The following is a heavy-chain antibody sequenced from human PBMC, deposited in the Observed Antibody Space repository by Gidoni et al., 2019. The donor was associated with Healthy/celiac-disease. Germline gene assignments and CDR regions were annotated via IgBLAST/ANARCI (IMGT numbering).Heavy chain of an antibody. CDR2: IKNSGST. D-gene: IGHD3-22*01. Sequence: QVPLQQWGAGLLKPSETLSLTCAVHGGSFSGYSWSWIRQPPGKGLEWIGVIKNSGSTNYNPSLTRLVTISVDTSKNQFSLKRSSVTAADTAVYYCAGGSTMIVVVTICWYFDLWGRGTLVTVSS. J-gene: IGHJ2*01. CDR1: GGSFSGYS. V-gene: IGHV4-34*01. CDR3: AGGSTMIVVVTICWYFDL.